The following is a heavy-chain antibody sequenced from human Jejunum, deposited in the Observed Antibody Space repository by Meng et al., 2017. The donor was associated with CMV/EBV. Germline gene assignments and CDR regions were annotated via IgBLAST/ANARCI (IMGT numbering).Heavy chain of an antibody. CDR2: VYYSGST. Sequence: LSSYYWSWIRQPPGKGLEWIGSVYYSGSTVHNPSLKSRLIISVDTSKDQFSLSLSSVTAADTAVYYCARVFGCRHTGYDCYGMDVWGQGTTVTVSS. D-gene: IGHD5-12*01. V-gene: IGHV4-59*01. J-gene: IGHJ6*02. CDR3: ARVFGCRHTGYDCYGMDV. CDR1: LSSYY.